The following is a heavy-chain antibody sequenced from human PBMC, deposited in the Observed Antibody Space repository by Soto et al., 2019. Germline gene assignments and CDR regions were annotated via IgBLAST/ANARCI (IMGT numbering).Heavy chain of an antibody. J-gene: IGHJ4*02. CDR1: GFTFGSYV. CDR2: ISGSGDTT. V-gene: IGHV3-23*01. Sequence: PGGSLRLSCAASGFTFGSYVISWVCQAPGKGLEWVSAISGSGDTTSYADSVKGRFSISRENSKNTLYLQMNSLRGEDTAIYYCVKEGPWRVYWGQGTLVTVSS. D-gene: IGHD1-1*01. CDR3: VKEGPWRVY.